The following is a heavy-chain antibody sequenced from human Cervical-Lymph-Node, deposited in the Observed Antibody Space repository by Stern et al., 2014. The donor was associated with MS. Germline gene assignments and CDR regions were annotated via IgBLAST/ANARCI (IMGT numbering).Heavy chain of an antibody. CDR3: ARGGPISTARPNNWFDP. V-gene: IGHV1-46*03. J-gene: IGHJ5*02. CDR2: INPSGGST. CDR1: GYTFTSYY. D-gene: IGHD3-3*01. Sequence: QVQLLQPGAEVKKPGASVKVSCKASGYTFTSYYMHWVRQAPGQGLEWMGIINPSGGSTSYAQKFQGRVTMTRDTSTSTVYMELSSLRSEDTAVYYCARGGPISTARPNNWFDPWGQGTLVTVSS.